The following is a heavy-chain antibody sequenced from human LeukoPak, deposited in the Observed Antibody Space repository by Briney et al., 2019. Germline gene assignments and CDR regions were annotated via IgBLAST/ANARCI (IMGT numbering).Heavy chain of an antibody. CDR2: TYYRSKWYN. Sequence: SQTLSLTCAISGDSVSSNSAAWNWIRQSPSRGLEWLGRTYYRSKWYNDYAVSVKSRITINPDTSKNQFSLQLNSVTPEDTAVYYCAREMVYYDILTGREGRELDYWGQGTLVTVSS. V-gene: IGHV6-1*01. D-gene: IGHD3-9*01. CDR1: GDSVSSNSAA. J-gene: IGHJ4*02. CDR3: AREMVYYDILTGREGRELDY.